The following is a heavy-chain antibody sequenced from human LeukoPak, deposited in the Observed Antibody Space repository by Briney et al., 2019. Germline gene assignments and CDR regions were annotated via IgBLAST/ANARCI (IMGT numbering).Heavy chain of an antibody. CDR1: GGSFSGHY. CDR2: STHSGST. Sequence: PSETLSLTCAVYGGSFSGHYWTWIRQPPGKGLERIGESTHSGSTNYNPSLKSRVTISVDTSKSQFSLKLTSVTAADTAVYHCARGRTGAAALDFWGPGTLVTVSS. CDR3: ARGRTGAAALDF. D-gene: IGHD2-2*01. J-gene: IGHJ4*02. V-gene: IGHV4-34*01.